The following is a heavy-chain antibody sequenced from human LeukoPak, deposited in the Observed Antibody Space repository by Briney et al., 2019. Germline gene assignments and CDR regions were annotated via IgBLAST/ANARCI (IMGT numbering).Heavy chain of an antibody. Sequence: ASVKVSRKASGGTFTSYDINWVRQATGQGLEWMGWMNPNSGNTGYAQKFQGRVTITRNTSISTAYMELSSLRSEDTAVYYCARLVNYDILTGTYYYMDVWGKGATVTVSS. CDR1: GGTFTSYD. V-gene: IGHV1-8*03. D-gene: IGHD3-9*01. CDR2: MNPNSGNT. J-gene: IGHJ6*03. CDR3: ARLVNYDILTGTYYYMDV.